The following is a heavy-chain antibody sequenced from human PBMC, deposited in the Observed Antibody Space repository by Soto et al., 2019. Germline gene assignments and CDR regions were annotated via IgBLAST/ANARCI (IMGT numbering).Heavy chain of an antibody. CDR1: GGSISSYY. V-gene: IGHV4-59*08. J-gene: IGHJ6*02. Sequence: QVQLQESGPGLVKPSETMSLSCTVSGGSISSYYWSWFRQSPGKRMEWIGYVHHSWGSSYNPSLRXXVXLSLDPSKSQFSLKVTSVTATDTAVYYCARQGFGPLHGLVDVWGQGTTVTVSS. CDR2: VHHSWGS. D-gene: IGHD3-10*01. CDR3: ARQGFGPLHGLVDV.